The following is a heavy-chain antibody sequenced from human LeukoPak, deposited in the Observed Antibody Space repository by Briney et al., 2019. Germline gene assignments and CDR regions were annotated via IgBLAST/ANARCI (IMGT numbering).Heavy chain of an antibody. J-gene: IGHJ4*02. CDR1: GYTFTSYD. D-gene: IGHD3-3*01. CDR2: VNPNSGNT. Sequence: ASVKVSCKASGYTFTSYDISWVRQATGQGLEWMGWVNPNSGNTGYAQKFQGRVTMTRNTSISTAYMELSSLRSVDTAVYYCARGLHYDFWSGYYNKPFDYWGQGTLVTVSS. V-gene: IGHV1-8*01. CDR3: ARGLHYDFWSGYYNKPFDY.